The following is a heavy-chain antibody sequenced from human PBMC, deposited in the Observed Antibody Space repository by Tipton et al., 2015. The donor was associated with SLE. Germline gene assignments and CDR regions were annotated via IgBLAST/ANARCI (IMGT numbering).Heavy chain of an antibody. CDR2: IYHSGST. J-gene: IGHJ5*02. Sequence: TLSLTCTVSGYSISSGFYWGRILQPPGKGLEWIGNIYHSGSTFYNPSLKSRVTISVDTSKNQFSLKLSSVTAADTAVYYCARDRDYDSTGPLGWFDPWGQGTLVTVSS. D-gene: IGHD3-22*01. V-gene: IGHV4-38-2*02. CDR3: ARDRDYDSTGPLGWFDP. CDR1: GYSISSGFY.